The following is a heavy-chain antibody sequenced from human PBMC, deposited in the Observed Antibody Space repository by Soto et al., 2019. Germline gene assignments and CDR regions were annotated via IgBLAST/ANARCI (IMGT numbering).Heavy chain of an antibody. CDR3: ARGKDDDTSGYSFYGMDV. CDR2: ISTYNSNT. J-gene: IGHJ6*02. CDR1: SYTFTNYG. D-gene: IGHD3-22*01. Sequence: ASVKVSCKASSYTFTNYGITWVRQAPGQGLEWMGWISTYNSNTKYAQRLQGRVTMTTDTSTNTAYMELSSLRSDDTAVYYCARGKDDDTSGYSFYGMDVWGQGTTVTV. V-gene: IGHV1-18*01.